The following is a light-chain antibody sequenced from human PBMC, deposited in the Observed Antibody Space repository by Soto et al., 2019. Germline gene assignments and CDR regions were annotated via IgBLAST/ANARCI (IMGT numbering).Light chain of an antibody. J-gene: IGKJ2*01. Sequence: EIVLTQSPGTLSLSPGERATLSCRASQSVSSSYLAWYQQKPGKAPRLLIYGASSRATGIPDRFSGSGSGTDFTLTISRLEPEDFAVYYCQQYGSSPNTFGQGTKLEI. CDR1: QSVSSSY. CDR3: QQYGSSPNT. V-gene: IGKV3-20*01. CDR2: GAS.